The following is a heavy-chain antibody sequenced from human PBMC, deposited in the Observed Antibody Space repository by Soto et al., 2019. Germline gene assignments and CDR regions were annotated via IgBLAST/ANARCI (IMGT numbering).Heavy chain of an antibody. CDR3: ARDEPIPYDFWSGYPLDY. CDR1: GFTFSSYS. CDR2: ISSSSSYI. D-gene: IGHD3-3*01. V-gene: IGHV3-21*01. J-gene: IGHJ4*02. Sequence: VQLVESGGGLVKPGGSLRLSCAASGFTFSSYSMNWVRQAPGKGLEWVSSISSSSSYIYYADSVKGRFTISRDNAKNSLYLQMNSLRAEDTAVYYCARDEPIPYDFWSGYPLDYWGQGTLVTVSS.